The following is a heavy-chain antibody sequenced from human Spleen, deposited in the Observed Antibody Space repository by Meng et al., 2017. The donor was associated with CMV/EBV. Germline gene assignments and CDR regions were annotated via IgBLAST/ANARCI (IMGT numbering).Heavy chain of an antibody. Sequence: AASGFTFSSYSMNWVRQAPGKGLEWVSSISSSGTYTYYADSVKGRFTISRDTAKNSLYLQMNNLRVEDTAVYYCARDATIFGVVTGWFDPWGQGTLVTV. J-gene: IGHJ5*02. CDR1: GFTFSSYS. D-gene: IGHD3-3*01. V-gene: IGHV3-21*01. CDR3: ARDATIFGVVTGWFDP. CDR2: ISSSGTYT.